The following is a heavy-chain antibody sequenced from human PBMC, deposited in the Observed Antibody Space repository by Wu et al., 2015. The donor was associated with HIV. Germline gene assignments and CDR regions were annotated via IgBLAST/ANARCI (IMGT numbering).Heavy chain of an antibody. Sequence: QVQLVQSGAEVKKPGASLKVSCKASGYTFTNYDINWVRQATGQGLEWMGWISGYNGNTNYAQKLQGRVTMTTDTSSNTAYMELRSLRSDDTAVYYCARDLHVWNSGYYYEDDYWGQGTLVTVSS. V-gene: IGHV1-18*01. CDR1: GYTFTNYD. CDR3: ARDLHVWNSGYYYEDDY. CDR2: ISGYNGNT. J-gene: IGHJ4*02. D-gene: IGHD3-22*01.